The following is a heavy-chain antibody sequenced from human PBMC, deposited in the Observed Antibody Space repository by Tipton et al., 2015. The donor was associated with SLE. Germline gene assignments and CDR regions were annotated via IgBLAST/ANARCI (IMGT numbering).Heavy chain of an antibody. CDR3: ARDRVSSGYQRGYMAV. J-gene: IGHJ6*03. CDR2: IYHSGST. V-gene: IGHV4-30-2*01. Sequence: TLSLTCTVSGGSISSGSYYWSWIRQPPGKGLEWIGYIYHSGSTYYNPSLKSRVTISVDRSKNQFSLQLSSVTAADTAVYYCARDRVSSGYQRGYMAVWGKGTTVTVSS. D-gene: IGHD3-22*01. CDR1: GGSISSGSYY.